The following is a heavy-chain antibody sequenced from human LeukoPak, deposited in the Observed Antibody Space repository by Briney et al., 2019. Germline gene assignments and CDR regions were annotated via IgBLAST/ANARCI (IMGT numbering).Heavy chain of an antibody. J-gene: IGHJ5*02. D-gene: IGHD6-19*01. CDR3: ARGRGSGHKENWFDP. V-gene: IGHV1-8*01. CDR2: MNPNIGNA. Sequence: ASVKVSWKASGYTFTTYDINWVRQATGQGLEWMGWMNPNIGNAGYTQKFQGRVTMTRNTSISTAYMELSSMRSEDTAVYYCARGRGSGHKENWFDPWGQGTLVTVSS. CDR1: GYTFTTYD.